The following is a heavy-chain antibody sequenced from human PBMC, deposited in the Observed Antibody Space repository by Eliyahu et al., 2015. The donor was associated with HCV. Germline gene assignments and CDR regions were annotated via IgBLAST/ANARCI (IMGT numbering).Heavy chain of an antibody. V-gene: IGHV3-33*01. CDR1: GFTFSSYG. J-gene: IGHJ4*02. CDR2: IWYDGSNK. Sequence: QVQLVESGGGVVQPGRSLRLSCAASGFTFSSYGMHWVRQAPGKGLEGVAVIWYDGSNKYYADSVKGRFTISRDNSKNTLYLQMNSLRAEDTAVYYCARDDGAAAGPFDYWGQGTLVTVSS. D-gene: IGHD6-13*01. CDR3: ARDDGAAAGPFDY.